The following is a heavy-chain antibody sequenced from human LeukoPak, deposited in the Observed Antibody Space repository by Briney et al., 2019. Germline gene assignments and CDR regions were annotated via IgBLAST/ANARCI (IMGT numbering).Heavy chain of an antibody. CDR3: ARSPMITFGGVIAPFDY. CDR2: ISSSSSYI. V-gene: IGHV3-21*01. D-gene: IGHD3-16*02. Sequence: GGSLRLSCAASGFTFSSYSMNWVRQAPGKGLEWVSSISSSSSYIYYADSVKGRFTISRDNAKNSLYLQMNSLRAEDTAVHYCARSPMITFGGVIAPFDYWGQGTLVTVSS. J-gene: IGHJ4*02. CDR1: GFTFSSYS.